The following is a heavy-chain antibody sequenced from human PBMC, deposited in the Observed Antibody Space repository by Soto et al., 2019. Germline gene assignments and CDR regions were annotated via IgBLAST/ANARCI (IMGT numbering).Heavy chain of an antibody. CDR3: AKVGITMIVVAAGAFDI. Sequence: PGGSLRLSCAASGFTFSSYAMSWVRQAPGKGLEWVSGISGSGDSTYYADSVKGRLTISRDNSKNTLYLQMNSLRAEDTAVYYYAKVGITMIVVAAGAFDIWGQGTMVTV. V-gene: IGHV3-23*01. J-gene: IGHJ3*02. D-gene: IGHD3-22*01. CDR1: GFTFSSYA. CDR2: ISGSGDST.